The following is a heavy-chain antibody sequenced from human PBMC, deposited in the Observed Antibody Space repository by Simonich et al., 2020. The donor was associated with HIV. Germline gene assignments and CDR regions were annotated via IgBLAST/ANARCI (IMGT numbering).Heavy chain of an antibody. V-gene: IGHV4-59*12. J-gene: IGHJ2*01. Sequence: QVQLQESGPGLVKPSETLSLTCTVSGGSISTYYWSWIRQPPGKGLGWIGYIYYSGNTNSTPSRQSRDTISVDTSKNQFSLKLSSVTAADTAVYYCARRGHYYDSFDLWGRGTLVTVSS. CDR2: IYYSGNT. CDR3: ARRGHYYDSFDL. CDR1: GGSISTYY. D-gene: IGHD3-22*01.